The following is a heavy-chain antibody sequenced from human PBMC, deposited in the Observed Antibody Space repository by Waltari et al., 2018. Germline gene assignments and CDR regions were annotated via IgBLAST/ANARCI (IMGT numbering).Heavy chain of an antibody. CDR3: AKDMGPSRYDSSGYFDY. J-gene: IGHJ4*02. V-gene: IGHV3-43*01. Sequence: EVQLVESGGVVVQPGGSLRLSCAASGFTFDDYTMHWVRQAPGKGLEWVSLISWDGGSTYYADSVKGRLTISRDNSKNSLYLQMNSLRTEDTALYYCAKDMGPSRYDSSGYFDYWGQGTLVTVSS. D-gene: IGHD3-22*01. CDR2: ISWDGGST. CDR1: GFTFDDYT.